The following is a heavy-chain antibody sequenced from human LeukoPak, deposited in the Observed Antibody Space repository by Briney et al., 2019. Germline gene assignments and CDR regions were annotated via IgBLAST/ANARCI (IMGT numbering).Heavy chain of an antibody. Sequence: SETLSLTCTVSGGSLSSHYWRWIRQPPGKGLEWIGYTFYSGSTIYNPSLKSRVTISVDTSKNQFSLKLSSVTAADTAVYYCARGDEEFDYWAMEPWSASPQ. CDR3: ARGDEEFDY. CDR2: TFYSGST. V-gene: IGHV4-59*11. J-gene: IGHJ4*01. CDR1: GGSLSSHY.